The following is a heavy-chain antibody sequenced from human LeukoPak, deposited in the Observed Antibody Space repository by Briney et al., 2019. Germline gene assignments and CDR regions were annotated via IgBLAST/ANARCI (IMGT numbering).Heavy chain of an antibody. V-gene: IGHV4-59*01. CDR2: IYYSGST. J-gene: IGHJ6*03. D-gene: IGHD6-13*01. CDR1: GFTFSSYE. CDR3: ARGAGYSSSWYLAGGDYYYYYMDV. Sequence: AGGSLRLSCAASGFTFSSYEMNWVRQPPGKGLEWIGYIYYSGSTNYNPSLKSRVTISVDTSKNQFSLKLSSVTAADTAVYYCARGAGYSSSWYLAGGDYYYYYMDVWGKGTTVTVSS.